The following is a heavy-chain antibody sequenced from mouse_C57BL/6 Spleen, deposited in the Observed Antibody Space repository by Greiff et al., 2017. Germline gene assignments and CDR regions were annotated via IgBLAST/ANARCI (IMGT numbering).Heavy chain of an antibody. CDR3: ARWGYDYDRFAY. D-gene: IGHD2-4*01. CDR2: INPSNGGT. V-gene: IGHV1-53*01. Sequence: QVQLQQPGPELVKPGASVKMSCKASGYTFTSYWMHWVKQSPGQGLEWIGEINPSNGGTNYNQKFKSKATLTVDNSSSTAYMQLSSLTSEDTAVYYFARWGYDYDRFAYWGQGTLVTVSA. CDR1: GYTFTSYW. J-gene: IGHJ3*01.